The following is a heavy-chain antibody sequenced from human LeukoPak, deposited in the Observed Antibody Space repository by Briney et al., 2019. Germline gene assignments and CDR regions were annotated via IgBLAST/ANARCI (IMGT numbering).Heavy chain of an antibody. V-gene: IGHV3-23*01. CDR1: GFTFSSYA. Sequence: GGSLRLSCAASGFTFSSYAMSWVRQAPGKGLEWVSAISGSGGSTYYADSVKGRFTISRDNSKNTLYLQMNSLRAEDTAVYYCAKGTSPNQRVTTSVDYWGQGTLVTVSS. J-gene: IGHJ4*02. D-gene: IGHD4-17*01. CDR3: AKGTSPNQRVTTSVDY. CDR2: ISGSGGST.